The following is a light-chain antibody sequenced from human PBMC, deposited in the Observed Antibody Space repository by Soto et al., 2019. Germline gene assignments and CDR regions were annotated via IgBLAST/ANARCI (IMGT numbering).Light chain of an antibody. CDR1: SSNIGSNT. J-gene: IGLJ2*01. CDR2: SNN. Sequence: QSVLTQPHSASGTPGQRVTISCSGSSSNIGSNTVNWYQQRPGTAPKLLIYSNNQRPSGVPDRFSGSKSGTSASLAISGLQADDEADYYCAALDDSLNGVVFGGGTKLTV. CDR3: AALDDSLNGVV. V-gene: IGLV1-44*01.